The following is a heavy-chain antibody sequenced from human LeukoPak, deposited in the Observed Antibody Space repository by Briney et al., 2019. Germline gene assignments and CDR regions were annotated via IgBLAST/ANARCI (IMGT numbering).Heavy chain of an antibody. CDR1: GFKFGDDA. CDR2: IRSKAYGGTT. J-gene: IGHJ4*02. CDR3: TRDPETQLWLEGY. V-gene: IGHV3-49*04. D-gene: IGHD5-18*01. Sequence: SGGSLRLSCTASGFKFGDDAMSWVRQAPGKGLEWVGFIRSKAYGGTTEYAASVNGRFSISRDDSKSIAYLQMNNLKIEDTAVYYCTRDPETQLWLEGYWGQGALVTVS.